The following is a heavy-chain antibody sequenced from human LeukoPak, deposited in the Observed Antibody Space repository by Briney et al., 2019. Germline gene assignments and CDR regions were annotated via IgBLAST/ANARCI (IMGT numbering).Heavy chain of an antibody. D-gene: IGHD2-8*01. Sequence: SVKVSCKASRGTFSSYTISWVRQAPGQGLEWMGRIIPILGIANYAQKFQGRVTITADKSTSTAYMELSSLRSEDTAVYYCARDKRCAGGADYWGQGTLVTVSS. CDR3: ARDKRCAGGADY. CDR2: IIPILGIA. J-gene: IGHJ4*02. V-gene: IGHV1-69*04. CDR1: RGTFSSYT.